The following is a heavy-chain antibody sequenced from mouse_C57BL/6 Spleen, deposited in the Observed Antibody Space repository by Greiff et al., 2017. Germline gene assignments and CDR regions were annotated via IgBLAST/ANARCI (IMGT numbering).Heavy chain of an antibody. CDR2: INYDGSST. CDR3: AREDYGSSLDY. Sequence: EVQVVESEGGLVQPGSSMKPSCTASGFTFSDYYMAWVRQVPEKGLEWVANINYDGSSTYYLDSLKSRFIISRDNAKNILYLQMSSLKSEDTATYYCAREDYGSSLDYWGQGTTRTVSS. D-gene: IGHD1-1*01. CDR1: GFTFSDYY. V-gene: IGHV5-16*01. J-gene: IGHJ2*01.